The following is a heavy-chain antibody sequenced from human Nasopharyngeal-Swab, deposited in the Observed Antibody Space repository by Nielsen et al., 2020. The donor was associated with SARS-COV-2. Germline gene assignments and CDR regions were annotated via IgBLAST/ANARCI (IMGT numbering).Heavy chain of an antibody. CDR2: IYYSGST. D-gene: IGHD3-3*01. CDR3: ARHEGSTIFGVVIISYMDV. J-gene: IGHJ6*03. Sequence: SETLSLTCTVSGGSISSGDYYWSWIRQPPGKGLEWIGYIYYSGSTYYNPSLESRLTISVDTSKNQFSLKLSSVTAADTAVYYCARHEGSTIFGVVIISYMDVWGKGTTVTVSS. V-gene: IGHV4-30-4*01. CDR1: GGSISSGDYY.